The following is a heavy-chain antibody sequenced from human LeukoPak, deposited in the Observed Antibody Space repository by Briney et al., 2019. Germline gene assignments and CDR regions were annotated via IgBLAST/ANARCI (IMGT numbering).Heavy chain of an antibody. CDR1: GLTFNSHS. D-gene: IGHD6-19*01. J-gene: IGHJ4*02. V-gene: IGHV3-23*01. Sequence: GGSLRLSCVASGLTFNSHSMSWVRQAPGMGLEWVSVVSTNGDVTFYADSVKGRFTISRDNSRNTLHLQMNSLRAEDTAVYYCAKDSSSSGFSAACNFDYWGQGTLVAVSS. CDR3: AKDSSSSGFSAACNFDY. CDR2: VSTNGDVT.